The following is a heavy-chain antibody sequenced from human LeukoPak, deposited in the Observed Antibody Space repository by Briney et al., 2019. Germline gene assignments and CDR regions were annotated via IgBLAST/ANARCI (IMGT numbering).Heavy chain of an antibody. CDR2: INHSGST. V-gene: IGHV4-34*01. CDR1: GGSFSGYY. J-gene: IGHJ5*02. Sequence: SETLSLTCAVYGGSFSGYYWSWIRQPPGKGLEWIGEINHSGSTNYNPSLKSRVTISVDTSKNQSSLKLSSATAADTAVYYCARAPRRVRGVIIGWFDPWGQGTLVTVSS. D-gene: IGHD3-10*01. CDR3: ARAPRRVRGVIIGWFDP.